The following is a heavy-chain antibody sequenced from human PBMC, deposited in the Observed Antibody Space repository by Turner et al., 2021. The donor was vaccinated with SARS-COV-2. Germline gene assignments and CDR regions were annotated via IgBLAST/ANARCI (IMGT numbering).Heavy chain of an antibody. Sequence: QVQLQQWGAGVLKTSETLSLTCAVNGGAFSGYYLSWIRQPPGKGLEWIGKINYSGNSNYNPSLKSRVTISEDTTKKQVSLNLRSVTAADTAVYYCARGHIVGSSWYYFENWGRGTLVTVSS. CDR1: GGAFSGYY. CDR2: INYSGNS. V-gene: IGHV4-34*01. CDR3: ARGHIVGSSWYYFEN. D-gene: IGHD6-13*01. J-gene: IGHJ4*02.